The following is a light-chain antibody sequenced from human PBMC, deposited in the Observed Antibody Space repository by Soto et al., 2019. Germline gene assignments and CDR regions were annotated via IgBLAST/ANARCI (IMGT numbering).Light chain of an antibody. Sequence: HSVLTKPPSATGSHGQSVTISCTGTSSDVGAYNYVSWYQQLPGKAPKLIIYEVSKRPSGVPDRFPGSKSGNTASLTVSGLQAEDEADYYCTSYAGTYSFFYVFGTGTKSPS. V-gene: IGLV2-8*01. CDR1: SSDVGAYNY. CDR2: EVS. J-gene: IGLJ1*01. CDR3: TSYAGTYSFFYV.